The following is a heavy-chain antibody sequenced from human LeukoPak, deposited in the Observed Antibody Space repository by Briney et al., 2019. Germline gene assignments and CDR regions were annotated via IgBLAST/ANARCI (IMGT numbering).Heavy chain of an antibody. V-gene: IGHV4-59*08. CDR1: GGSISSYY. Sequence: PSETLSLTCAVSGGSISSYYWSWIRQPPGKGLEWIGYIYYSGSTNYNPSLKSRVTISVDTSKNQFSLKLSSVTAADTAVYYCARHHSSGYQRGYYYGMDVWGQGTTVTVSS. D-gene: IGHD3-22*01. CDR2: IYYSGST. CDR3: ARHHSSGYQRGYYYGMDV. J-gene: IGHJ6*02.